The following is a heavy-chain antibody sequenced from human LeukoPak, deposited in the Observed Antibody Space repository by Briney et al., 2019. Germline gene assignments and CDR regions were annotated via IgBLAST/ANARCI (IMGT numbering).Heavy chain of an antibody. CDR3: AASRPKSGYYYSSGMDV. J-gene: IGHJ6*02. Sequence: GSSVKVSCKASGFTFTSSAMQWVRQARGQRLEGIGWIVVCSGKRNYAQKFQERVTITMDMSTSTAYMELSSLRSEHTAVYYCAASRPKSGYYYSSGMDVWGQGTTVTVSS. CDR1: GFTFTSSA. CDR2: IVVCSGKR. V-gene: IGHV1-58*02. D-gene: IGHD6-25*01.